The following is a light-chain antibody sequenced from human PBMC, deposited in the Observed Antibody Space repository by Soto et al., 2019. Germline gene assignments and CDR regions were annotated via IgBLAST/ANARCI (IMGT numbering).Light chain of an antibody. CDR3: QKLTAYPPWP. Sequence: QLTLSPSSLSASVGDRVTITCRASQGIGSDLAWYQQKPGRAPKLLIFGASTLQSGVPSRFSGSGSGTDFTLTVSSLQPEDFATYFCQKLTAYPPWPFGQGAKADIK. CDR2: GAS. J-gene: IGKJ1*01. V-gene: IGKV1-9*01. CDR1: QGIGSD.